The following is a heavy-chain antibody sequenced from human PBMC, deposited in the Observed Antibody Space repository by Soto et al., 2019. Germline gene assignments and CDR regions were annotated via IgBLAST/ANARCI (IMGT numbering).Heavy chain of an antibody. CDR2: ISAYNGNT. CDR1: GYTFTSYG. Sequence: QVQLVQSGAEVKKPGASVKVSCKASGYTFTSYGISWVRQAPGQGLEWMGWISAYNGNTNYAQKLQGRVTMTTDTSTSTAYMELRSRRSDDTAVYYCARDYGLSRQLVIYYYGMDVWGQGTTVTVSS. V-gene: IGHV1-18*01. CDR3: ARDYGLSRQLVIYYYGMDV. J-gene: IGHJ6*02. D-gene: IGHD6-13*01.